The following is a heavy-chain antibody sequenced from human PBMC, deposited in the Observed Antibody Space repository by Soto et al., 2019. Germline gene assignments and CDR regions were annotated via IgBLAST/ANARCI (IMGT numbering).Heavy chain of an antibody. CDR2: IYWNDDK. V-gene: IGHV2-5*01. Sequence: PTETLTLACAFSVVSLSTSGVAVGWIRQPPGEALEWLALIYWNDDKRYSPSLKSRLTITKDTSKNQVVLIMTNVDPADTATYFCENEMPATRNWFDSWGQGTLVTVSS. D-gene: IGHD2-2*01. CDR1: VVSLSTSGVA. J-gene: IGHJ5*01. CDR3: ENEMPATRNWFDS.